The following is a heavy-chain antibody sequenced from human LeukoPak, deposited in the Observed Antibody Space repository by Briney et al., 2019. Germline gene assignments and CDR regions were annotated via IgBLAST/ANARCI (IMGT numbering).Heavy chain of an antibody. Sequence: SGGSLRLSCAASGFTFSSYWMNWVRQAPGKGLEWVAVIWYDGSNKYYADSVKGRFTISRDNSKNTLYLQMNSLRAEDTAVYYCARDVRWLDYWGQGTLVTVSS. D-gene: IGHD6-19*01. CDR3: ARDVRWLDY. CDR1: GFTFSSYW. V-gene: IGHV3-33*08. CDR2: IWYDGSNK. J-gene: IGHJ4*02.